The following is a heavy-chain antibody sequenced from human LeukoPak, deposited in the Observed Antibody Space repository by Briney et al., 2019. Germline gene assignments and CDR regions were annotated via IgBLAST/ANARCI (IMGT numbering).Heavy chain of an antibody. CDR1: GFTFDDYG. D-gene: IGHD4-17*01. J-gene: IGHJ4*02. CDR3: AKGSTVTPGDYFDY. V-gene: IGHV3-11*01. Sequence: PGGSLRPSCAASGFTFDDYGMSWVRQAPGKGLEWVSYISSSGSTIYYADSVKGRFTISRDNAKNSLYLQMNSLRAEDMALYYCAKGSTVTPGDYFDYWGQGTLVSVSS. CDR2: ISSSGSTI.